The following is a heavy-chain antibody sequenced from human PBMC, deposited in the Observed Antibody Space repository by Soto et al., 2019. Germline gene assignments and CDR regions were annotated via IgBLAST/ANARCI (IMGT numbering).Heavy chain of an antibody. CDR3: ARDPAP. J-gene: IGHJ5*02. V-gene: IGHV4-31*03. CDR2: IYNSGST. CDR1: GGSISSGGYY. Sequence: QVQLQESGPGLVKPSQTLSLTCTVSGGSISSGGYYWSWIRQHPGKGLEWIGYIYNSGSTYYNPSIXLRXTISADTSKNQFSLKLSSVTAADPAVYYCARDPAPWGQGTLVTVSS.